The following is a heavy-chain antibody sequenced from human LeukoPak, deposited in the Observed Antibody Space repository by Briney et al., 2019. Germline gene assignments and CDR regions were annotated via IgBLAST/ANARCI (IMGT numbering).Heavy chain of an antibody. CDR1: GFTFSSTS. CDR2: TSSDLNVK. J-gene: IGHJ4*02. V-gene: IGHV3-30-3*01. CDR3: AREGYYGSGSPPSLYFDY. Sequence: GGSLRLSCAASGFTFSSTSMSWVRQAPGKGLEWVAVTSSDLNVKLYADSVKGRFTISRDNSRSTLYLQMNSLRPEDTAIYYCAREGYYGSGSPPSLYFDYWGQGTLVTVSS. D-gene: IGHD3-10*01.